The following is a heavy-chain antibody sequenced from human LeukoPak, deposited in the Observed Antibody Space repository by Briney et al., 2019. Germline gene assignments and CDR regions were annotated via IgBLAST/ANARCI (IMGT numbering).Heavy chain of an antibody. CDR2: ISSSSSYI. Sequence: KTGGSLRLSGAASGFTFSSYSMNWVRQAPGKGLEWVSSISSSSSYIYYADSVKGRFTISRDNAKNSLYLQMNSLRAEDTAVYYCAREREGVYDSSGYSDYWGQGTPVTVSS. CDR1: GFTFSSYS. CDR3: AREREGVYDSSGYSDY. D-gene: IGHD3-22*01. V-gene: IGHV3-21*01. J-gene: IGHJ4*02.